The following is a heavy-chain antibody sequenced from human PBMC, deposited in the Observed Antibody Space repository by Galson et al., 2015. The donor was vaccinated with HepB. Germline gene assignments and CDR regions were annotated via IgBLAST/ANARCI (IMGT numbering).Heavy chain of an antibody. CDR2: ISYDGSNK. V-gene: IGHV3-30*18. J-gene: IGHJ4*02. Sequence: SLRLSCAASGFTFSSYGMHWVRQAPGKGLEWVAVISYDGSNKYYADSVKGRFTISRDNSKNTLYLQMNSLRAEDTAVYYRAKVKVGQDYFDYWGQGTLVTVSS. CDR3: AKVKVGQDYFDY. CDR1: GFTFSSYG.